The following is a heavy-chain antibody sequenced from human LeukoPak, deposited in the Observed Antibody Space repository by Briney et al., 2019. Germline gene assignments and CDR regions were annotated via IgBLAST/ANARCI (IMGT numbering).Heavy chain of an antibody. D-gene: IGHD3/OR15-3a*01. J-gene: IGHJ4*02. CDR1: GGSISSYY. Sequence: SETLSLTCTVSGGSISSYYWSWIRQPPGKGLEWIGYVFYSGGTLYNPSLESRVTMSVGTSKSQFSLELTSVTAADAAVYYCARVGTGSFDYWGQGTLVTVSS. V-gene: IGHV4-59*01. CDR2: VFYSGGT. CDR3: ARVGTGSFDY.